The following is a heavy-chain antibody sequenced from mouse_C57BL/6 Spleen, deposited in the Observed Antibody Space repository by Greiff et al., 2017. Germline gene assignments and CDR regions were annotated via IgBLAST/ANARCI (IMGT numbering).Heavy chain of an antibody. CDR1: GYTFTEYT. V-gene: IGHV1-62-2*01. Sequence: QVQLKQSGAELVKPGASVKLSCKASGYTFTEYTIHWVKQRSGQGLEWIGWFYPGSGSIKYNEKFKDKATLTADKSSSRVYMVLSRFTSGDSAVYLCARHEGVDTGEGCYVEWSQGTTLTV. CDR3: ARHEGVDTGEGCYVE. CDR2: FYPGSGSI. J-gene: IGHJ2*01. D-gene: IGHD1-1*02.